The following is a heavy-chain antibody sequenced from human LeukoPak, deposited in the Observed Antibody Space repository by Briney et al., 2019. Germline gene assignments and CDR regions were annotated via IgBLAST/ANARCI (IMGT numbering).Heavy chain of an antibody. Sequence: ASVKVSCKASGYTFTSYYMHWVRQAPGQGLEWMGIINPSGGSTRYAQKFRGRVTMTRDTSTSTVYMELSSLRSEDTAVYYCARDGSLAAAGHYFDYWGQGTLVTVSS. J-gene: IGHJ4*02. CDR2: INPSGGST. CDR3: ARDGSLAAAGHYFDY. D-gene: IGHD6-13*01. V-gene: IGHV1-46*01. CDR1: GYTFTSYY.